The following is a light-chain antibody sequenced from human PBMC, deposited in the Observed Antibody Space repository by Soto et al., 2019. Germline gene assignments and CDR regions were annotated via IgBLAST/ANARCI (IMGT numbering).Light chain of an antibody. J-gene: IGKJ1*01. CDR1: QSPSTW. V-gene: IGKV1-5*03. CDR2: KAS. Sequence: ASVGDRDIITCRASQSPSTWLAWNQQKPGKAPKLLIYKASTLKSGVPARFSGSGSGTEFTLTISSLQSEDFAVYDCQQYNNRRTFGQGTKVDI. CDR3: QQYNNRRT.